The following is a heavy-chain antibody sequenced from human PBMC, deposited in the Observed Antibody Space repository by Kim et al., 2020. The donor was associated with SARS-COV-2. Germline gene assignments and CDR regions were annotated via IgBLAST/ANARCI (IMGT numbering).Heavy chain of an antibody. V-gene: IGHV1-8*01. Sequence: YAQKFQGRVTMTRNTSISTAYMELSSLRSEDTAVYYCARAGTRGGAWFDPWGQGTLVTVSS. D-gene: IGHD1-1*01. J-gene: IGHJ5*02. CDR3: ARAGTRGGAWFDP.